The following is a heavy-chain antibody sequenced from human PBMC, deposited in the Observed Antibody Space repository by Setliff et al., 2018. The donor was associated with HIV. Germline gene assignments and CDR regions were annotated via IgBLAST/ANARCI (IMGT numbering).Heavy chain of an antibody. CDR2: INHSGTT. D-gene: IGHD3-22*01. V-gene: IGHV4-34*01. Sequence: ASETLSLTCAVYGGSFSGYYWSWIRQPPGKGLEWIGEINHSGTTNYNPSLKSRVTISMDTSKNQFSLELKSVTAADTAVYYCAREFEYYDSRGFRYYYMDVSGKGTAVTVSS. CDR3: AREFEYYDSRGFRYYYMDV. J-gene: IGHJ6*03. CDR1: GGSFSGYY.